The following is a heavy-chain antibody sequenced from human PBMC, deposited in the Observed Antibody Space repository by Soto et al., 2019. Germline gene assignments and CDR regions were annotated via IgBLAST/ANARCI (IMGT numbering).Heavy chain of an antibody. CDR2: ISWNSGSI. CDR1: GFTFDDYA. Sequence: GGSLRLSCAASGFTFDDYAMHWVRQAPGKGLEWVSGISWNSGSIGYADSVKGRFTISRDNAKNSLYLQMNRLRAEDTALYYCAKGTNGIFDYWGQGTLVTVSS. V-gene: IGHV3-9*01. CDR3: AKGTNGIFDY. J-gene: IGHJ4*02.